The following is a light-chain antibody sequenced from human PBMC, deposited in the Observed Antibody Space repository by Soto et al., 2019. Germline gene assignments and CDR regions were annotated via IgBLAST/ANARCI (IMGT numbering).Light chain of an antibody. J-gene: IGLJ7*01. CDR1: SSNIGSKY. CDR3: AAWDDSLSGAV. Sequence: QSVLTQPPSASGTPGQGVTISCSGSSSNIGSKYVYWYQQLPGTAPKLLIYRNNQRPSGVPDRFSGSKSGTSASLAISGLRSEDEADYYCAAWDDSLSGAVFGGGTQLTVL. CDR2: RNN. V-gene: IGLV1-47*01.